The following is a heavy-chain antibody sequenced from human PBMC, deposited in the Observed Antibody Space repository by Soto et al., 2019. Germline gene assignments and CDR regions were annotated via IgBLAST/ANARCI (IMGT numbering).Heavy chain of an antibody. J-gene: IGHJ6*02. CDR3: ARDRLNWNYEPDDYYYYGMDV. Sequence: ASVKVSCKASGGTFSSYAISWVRQAPGQGLEWMGGIIPIFGTANYAQKFQGRVTITADESTSTAYMELSSLRSEDTAVYYCARDRLNWNYEPDDYYYYGMDVWGQGTTVTVSS. CDR2: IIPIFGTA. D-gene: IGHD1-7*01. CDR1: GGTFSSYA. V-gene: IGHV1-69*13.